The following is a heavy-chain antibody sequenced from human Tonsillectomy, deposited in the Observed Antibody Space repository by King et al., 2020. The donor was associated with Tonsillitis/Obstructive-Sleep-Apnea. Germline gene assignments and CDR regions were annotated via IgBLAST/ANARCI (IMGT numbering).Heavy chain of an antibody. CDR2: IDPSDSYT. V-gene: IGHV5-10-1*01. D-gene: IGHD3-10*01. Sequence: EGQLVQSGAEVKKPGESLRISCKGFGYSFTSYWISLVRQMPGKGLEWMGSIDPSDSYTNYSPSFHGHGSISAYKSISTAYLQWSSLKASDTAMYYCARMTEVQGVITDNWFDPWGQGTLVTVSS. CDR3: ARMTEVQGVITDNWFDP. J-gene: IGHJ5*02. CDR1: GYSFTSYW.